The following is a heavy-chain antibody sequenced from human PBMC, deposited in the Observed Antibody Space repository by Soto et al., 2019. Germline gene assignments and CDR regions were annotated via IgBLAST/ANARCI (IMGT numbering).Heavy chain of an antibody. CDR1: GGSFSGYY. CDR2: SNHSGST. D-gene: IGHD2-15*01. V-gene: IGHV4-34*01. CDR3: ARGLDVVLVAATGRWFHP. J-gene: IGHJ5*02. Sequence: QVQLQQWGAGLLKPSETLSLTCAVYGGSFSGYYWSWIRQPPGKGLEWMGESNHSGSTNYNPSLKSRVPISVDTSKNQFSLKLSSVTAADTAVYYCARGLDVVLVAATGRWFHPWGQGTLVPVSS.